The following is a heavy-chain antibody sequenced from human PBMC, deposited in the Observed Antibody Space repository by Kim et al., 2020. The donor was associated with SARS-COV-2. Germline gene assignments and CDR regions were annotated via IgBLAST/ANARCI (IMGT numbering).Heavy chain of an antibody. CDR2: IRSKAHNDAT. CDR1: GFTFSGSV. Sequence: GGSLRLSCAASGFTFSGSVLHWVRQASGKGLEWVGRIRSKAHNDATAYAASVKGRFTIPRDDSKNTAYLEMNSLRTEDTAVYYCTGGDYGLYWGQGTLVT. CDR3: TGGDYGLY. V-gene: IGHV3-73*01. J-gene: IGHJ4*02. D-gene: IGHD4-17*01.